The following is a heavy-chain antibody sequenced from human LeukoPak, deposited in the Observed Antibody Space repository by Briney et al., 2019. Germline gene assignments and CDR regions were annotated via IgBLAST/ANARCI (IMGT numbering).Heavy chain of an antibody. V-gene: IGHV4-61*08. Sequence: PSETLSLTCTVSGGSISSGDYYWSWIRQPPGKGLEWIGYIYYSGSTNYNPSLKSRVTISVDTSKNQFSLKLTSVTAADTAVYYCATSFYGGNLYRFDYWGQGTLVTVSS. CDR1: GGSISSGDYY. D-gene: IGHD4-23*01. CDR2: IYYSGST. CDR3: ATSFYGGNLYRFDY. J-gene: IGHJ4*02.